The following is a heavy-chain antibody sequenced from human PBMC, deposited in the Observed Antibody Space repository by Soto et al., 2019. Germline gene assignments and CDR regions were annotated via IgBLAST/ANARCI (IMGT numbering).Heavy chain of an antibody. CDR1: GFTFSDHY. D-gene: IGHD3-22*01. Sequence: GGSLRLSCAASGFTFSDHYMDWVRQAPGKGLEWVGRTRNKANSYTTEYAASVKGRFTISRDDSKNSLYLQMNSLKTEDTAVYYCARVDDSSGYYLDYWGQGTLVTVSS. J-gene: IGHJ4*02. CDR3: ARVDDSSGYYLDY. V-gene: IGHV3-72*01. CDR2: TRNKANSYTT.